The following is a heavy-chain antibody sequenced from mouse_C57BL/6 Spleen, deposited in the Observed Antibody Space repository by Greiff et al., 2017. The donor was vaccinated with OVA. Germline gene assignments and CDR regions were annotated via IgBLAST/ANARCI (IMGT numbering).Heavy chain of an antibody. Sequence: VQLVESGPGLVAPSQSLSITCTVSGFSLTSYAISWVRQPPGKGLEWLGVIWTGGGTNYNSALKSRLSISKDNSKSQVFLKMNSLQTDDTARYYCARTWVRGDYYAMDYWGQGTSVTVSS. V-gene: IGHV2-9-1*01. CDR2: IWTGGGT. CDR3: ARTWVRGDYYAMDY. D-gene: IGHD2-14*01. CDR1: GFSLTSYA. J-gene: IGHJ4*01.